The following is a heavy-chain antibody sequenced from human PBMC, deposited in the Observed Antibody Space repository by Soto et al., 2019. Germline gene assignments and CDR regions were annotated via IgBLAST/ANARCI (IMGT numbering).Heavy chain of an antibody. CDR1: GFIFSSYW. CDR3: ARGANTMAVVGRGDYYGMEV. CDR2: IKQDGSDE. J-gene: IGHJ6*02. Sequence: GGSLRLSCAASGFIFSSYWMSWVRQAPGKGLEWVANIKQDGSDEYYVDSVKGRFTISRDNSKNTLYLQMNSLRAEDTAVYYWARGANTMAVVGRGDYYGMEVWGQGTTVTVSS. D-gene: IGHD6-19*01. V-gene: IGHV3-7*01.